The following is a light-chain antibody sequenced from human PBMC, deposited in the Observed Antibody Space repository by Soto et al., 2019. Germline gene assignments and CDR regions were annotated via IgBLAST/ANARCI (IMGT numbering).Light chain of an antibody. CDR3: QQYGSSPPYK. V-gene: IGKV3-20*01. J-gene: IGKJ2*01. Sequence: EIVLTQSPGTLSLSPGERATLSCRASQSVSSNYLAWYQQKPGQAPRLLIYGASSRATGIPDRFSGSGSGTDFTLTISRLEPEDSAVYYCQQYGSSPPYKFGQGTKLEIK. CDR1: QSVSSNY. CDR2: GAS.